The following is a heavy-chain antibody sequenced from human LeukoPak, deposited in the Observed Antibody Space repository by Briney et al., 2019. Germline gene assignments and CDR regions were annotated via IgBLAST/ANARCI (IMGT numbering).Heavy chain of an antibody. CDR2: ISGSGGST. D-gene: IGHD3-22*01. CDR3: AKGYYYDISGYFIADY. J-gene: IGHJ4*02. V-gene: IGHV3-23*01. CDR1: GFTFSSYV. Sequence: GGSLTLSCAASGFTFSSYVMSWVRQAPGKGLEWVSTISGSGGSTYYADSVKCRFTISRDNSKNTLYLQMNSLRAEDTAVYYCAKGYYYDISGYFIADYWGQGTLVSVSS.